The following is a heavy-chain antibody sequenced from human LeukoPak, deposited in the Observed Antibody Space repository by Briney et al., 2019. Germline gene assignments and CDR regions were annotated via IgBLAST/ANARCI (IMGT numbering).Heavy chain of an antibody. CDR3: AASGSYYSEYFQH. J-gene: IGHJ1*01. V-gene: IGHV4-34*01. CDR1: GGSLSGYY. Sequence: PSETLSLTCAVYGGSLSGYYWSWIRQPPGKGLEWIGEINHSGSTNYNPSLKSRVTISVDTSKNQFSLKLSSVTAADTAVYYCAASGSYYSEYFQHWGQGTLVTVSS. CDR2: INHSGST. D-gene: IGHD1-26*01.